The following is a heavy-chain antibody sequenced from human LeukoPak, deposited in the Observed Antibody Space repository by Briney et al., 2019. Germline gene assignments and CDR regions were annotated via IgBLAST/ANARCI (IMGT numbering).Heavy chain of an antibody. CDR2: MNPNSGGT. Sequence: ASVKVSCKASGYTFTSYDINWVRQATGQGLEWMGWMNPNSGGTNYAQKFQGRVTMTRDTSISTAYMELSRLRSDDTAVYYCASGQVNGDFDYWGQGTLVTVSS. CDR3: ASGQVNGDFDY. V-gene: IGHV1-2*02. CDR1: GYTFTSYD. J-gene: IGHJ4*02. D-gene: IGHD2-8*01.